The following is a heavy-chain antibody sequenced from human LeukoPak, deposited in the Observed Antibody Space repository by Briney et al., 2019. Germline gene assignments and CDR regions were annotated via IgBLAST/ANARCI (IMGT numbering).Heavy chain of an antibody. CDR3: ARKGVVVVVTADGKYYYYGMDV. CDR1: GGSISSYY. Sequence: PSETLSLTCTVSGGSISSYYWSWIRQPPGKGLEWIGEINHSGSTNYNPSLKSRVTISVDTSKNQFSLKLSSVTAADTAVYYCARKGVVVVVTADGKYYYYGMDVWGQGTTVTVSS. V-gene: IGHV4-34*01. CDR2: INHSGST. D-gene: IGHD2-21*02. J-gene: IGHJ6*02.